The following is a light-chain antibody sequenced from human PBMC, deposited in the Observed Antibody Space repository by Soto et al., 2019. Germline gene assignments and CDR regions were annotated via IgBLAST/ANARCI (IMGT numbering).Light chain of an antibody. J-gene: IGKJ4*01. Sequence: DIQMTHSPSSLSASVGDRVTITCQASQDINNYLNWYQQKPGKAPKLLIYDTSNLETGVPSRFSGSGSATDFTFTISSLQPEDIATYYCQQYDNLPLTFGGGTKVDIK. CDR3: QQYDNLPLT. V-gene: IGKV1-33*01. CDR2: DTS. CDR1: QDINNY.